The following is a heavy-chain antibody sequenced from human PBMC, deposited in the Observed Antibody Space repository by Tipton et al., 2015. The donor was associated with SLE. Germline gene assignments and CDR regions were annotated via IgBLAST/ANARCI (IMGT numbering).Heavy chain of an antibody. CDR2: IYYSGST. V-gene: IGHV4-59*11. Sequence: TLSLTCTVSGGSINSHFWSWIRQPPGKGLEWIGYIYYSGSTSYNPSLKRRVTISVDTSKNQFSLKLTSVTAADTAVYYCARVALFPSYMDVWGKGTTVTVSS. J-gene: IGHJ6*03. CDR3: ARVALFPSYMDV. CDR1: GGSINSHF. D-gene: IGHD3-3*01.